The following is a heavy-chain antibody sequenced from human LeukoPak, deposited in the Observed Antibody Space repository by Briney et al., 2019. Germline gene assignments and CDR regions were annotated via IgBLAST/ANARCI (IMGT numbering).Heavy chain of an antibody. D-gene: IGHD3-10*01. V-gene: IGHV4-39*07. CDR2: ISYSGGT. CDR3: ARLVRGIYDYFDY. CDR1: GGSISSSNYY. J-gene: IGHJ4*02. Sequence: SETLSLTCTVSGGSISSSNYYWGWIRQPPGKGLEWIGSISYSGGTYYNPSLKNRVTISVDTSKNHFSLKLSSVTAADTAVYYCARLVRGIYDYFDYWGQGTLVTVSS.